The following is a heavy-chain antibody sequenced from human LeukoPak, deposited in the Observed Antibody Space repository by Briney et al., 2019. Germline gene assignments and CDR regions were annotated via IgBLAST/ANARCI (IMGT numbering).Heavy chain of an antibody. V-gene: IGHV3-23*01. D-gene: IGHD3-3*01. Sequence: GGSLRLSCAASGFPLSSSDMSWVRQAPGKGLEWVSSISSSGGSTYYADSVKGRFTISRDNSKNTLYLQMNSLRADDMAVYYCAKRRPYYDFWSGYFDYWGQGTLVTVSS. CDR3: AKRRPYYDFWSGYFDY. CDR2: ISSSGGST. J-gene: IGHJ4*02. CDR1: GFPLSSSD.